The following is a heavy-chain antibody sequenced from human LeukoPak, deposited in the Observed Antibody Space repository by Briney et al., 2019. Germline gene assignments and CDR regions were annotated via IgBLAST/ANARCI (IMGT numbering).Heavy chain of an antibody. D-gene: IGHD3-10*01. CDR2: INHSGST. Sequence: SETLSLTCDVYGGSFSGYYWSWIRQPPGKGLEWIGEINHSGSTNYNPSLKSRVTISADTSKNQFSLKLSSVTAADTAVYYCARGCITMVRGVRKPPRYWYFDLWGRGTLVTVSS. V-gene: IGHV4-34*01. CDR3: ARGCITMVRGVRKPPRYWYFDL. J-gene: IGHJ2*01. CDR1: GGSFSGYY.